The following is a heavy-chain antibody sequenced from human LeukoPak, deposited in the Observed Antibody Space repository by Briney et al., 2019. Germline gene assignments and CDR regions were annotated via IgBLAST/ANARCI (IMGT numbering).Heavy chain of an antibody. Sequence: GGSLRLSCAASGFSFSSYAMSWVRQAPGKGLEWVSAISGSGGSTYYADSVKGRFTISRDNSKNTLYLQMNSLRAEDTAVYYCAKDNAIFGVVLKYFDYWGQGTLVTVSS. CDR1: GFSFSSYA. CDR2: ISGSGGST. J-gene: IGHJ4*02. V-gene: IGHV3-23*01. D-gene: IGHD3-3*01. CDR3: AKDNAIFGVVLKYFDY.